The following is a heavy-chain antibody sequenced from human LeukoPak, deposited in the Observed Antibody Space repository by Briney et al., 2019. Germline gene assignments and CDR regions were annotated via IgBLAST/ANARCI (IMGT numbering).Heavy chain of an antibody. CDR1: GYPFTTYW. CDR2: IYPGDSDT. J-gene: IGHJ3*02. V-gene: IGHV5-51*01. CDR3: ARQYNWNDRYAFDI. D-gene: IGHD1-1*01. Sequence: GESLKISCQGFGYPFTTYWIAWVRQMPGKGLEWMGIIYPGDSDTRYSPSSQGQVTISADKSISTAYLQWSSLKASDTAMYYCARQYNWNDRYAFDIWGQGTMVTVSS.